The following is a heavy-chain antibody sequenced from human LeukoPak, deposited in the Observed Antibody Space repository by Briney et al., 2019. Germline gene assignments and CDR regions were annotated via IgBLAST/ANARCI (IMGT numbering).Heavy chain of an antibody. CDR1: GYTFTSYD. V-gene: IGHV1-8*03. Sequence: GASVKVSCKASGYTFTSYDINWVRQAPGQGLEWMGWINPKSGNTKYAQKFQGRVSITSDTSMSTVYMELSSLRSDDTAVYYCARVPVLIISPGLDYWGQGTLVTVSS. J-gene: IGHJ4*02. CDR2: INPKSGNT. D-gene: IGHD3-16*01. CDR3: ARVPVLIISPGLDY.